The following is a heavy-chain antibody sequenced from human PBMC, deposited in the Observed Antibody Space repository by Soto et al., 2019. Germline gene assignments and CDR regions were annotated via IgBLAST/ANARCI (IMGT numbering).Heavy chain of an antibody. CDR3: ARELCYTEFDF. V-gene: IGHV3-66*01. J-gene: IGHJ4*02. D-gene: IGHD3-10*02. CDR1: GFTVSSNY. Sequence: SGGSLRLSCAASGFTVSSNYMSWVRQAPGKGLEWVSVIYSGGSTYYADSVKGRFTISRDNSKNTLYLQMNSLRAEDTAVYYCARELCYTEFDFWGQGTLVPVSS. CDR2: IYSGGST.